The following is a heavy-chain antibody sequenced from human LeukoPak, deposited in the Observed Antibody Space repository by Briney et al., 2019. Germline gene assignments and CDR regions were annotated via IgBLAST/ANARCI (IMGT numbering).Heavy chain of an antibody. CDR1: GGSVSDINYF. V-gene: IGHV4-39*02. D-gene: IGHD2-15*01. CDR2: IYYSGDT. J-gene: IGHJ4*02. Sequence: SETLSLTCTVSGGSVSDINYFWGWIRQPPGKGLEWIGSIYYSGDTYYNPSLKSRVTISVDTSKNQFSLKLYSVPAADTAVYYCAREVYCGGVSCYRGDYWGQGILVTVSS. CDR3: AREVYCGGVSCYRGDY.